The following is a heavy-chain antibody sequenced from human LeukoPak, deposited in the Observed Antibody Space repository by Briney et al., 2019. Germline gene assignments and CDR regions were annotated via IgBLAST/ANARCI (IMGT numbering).Heavy chain of an antibody. CDR3: ASLYDSSGYYHRVDAFDI. D-gene: IGHD3-22*01. CDR1: GYTFTSYY. Sequence: ASVKVSCKASGYTFTSYYMHWVRQAPGQGLEWMGIINPSGGSTSYAQKFQGRVTMTRDTSTSTVYMELSSLRSEDTAVYYCASLYDSSGYYHRVDAFDIWGQGTMVTVSS. CDR2: INPSGGST. V-gene: IGHV1-46*01. J-gene: IGHJ3*02.